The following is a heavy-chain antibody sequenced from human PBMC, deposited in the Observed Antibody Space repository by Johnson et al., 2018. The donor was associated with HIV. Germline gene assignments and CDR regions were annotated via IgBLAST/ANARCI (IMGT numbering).Heavy chain of an antibody. Sequence: QVQLVESGGGVVQPGRSLRLSCAASGFTFSSYAMHWVRQAPGKGLEWVAVISYDGTNNQNGDSVKGRFTISRDNSKNTLYLQMNSLRAEDTAVYYCARGGYSTILDAFDIWGQGTMVTVSS. CDR2: ISYDGTNN. V-gene: IGHV3-30*04. J-gene: IGHJ3*02. D-gene: IGHD6-13*01. CDR1: GFTFSSYA. CDR3: ARGGYSTILDAFDI.